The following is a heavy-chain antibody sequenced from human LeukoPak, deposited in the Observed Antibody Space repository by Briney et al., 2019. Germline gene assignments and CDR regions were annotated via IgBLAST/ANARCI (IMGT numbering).Heavy chain of an antibody. J-gene: IGHJ2*01. Sequence: ASVKVSCKASGYTFTGYYMHWVRQAPGQGLEWMASINPNSGGTNYAQKFQGRVTMTRDRSITTAYMELSRLSYDDTVVYYCARHPGKVTNDWYFDLWGRGTLVTVSS. CDR2: INPNSGGT. D-gene: IGHD4-23*01. V-gene: IGHV1-2*02. CDR3: ARHPGKVTNDWYFDL. CDR1: GYTFTGYY.